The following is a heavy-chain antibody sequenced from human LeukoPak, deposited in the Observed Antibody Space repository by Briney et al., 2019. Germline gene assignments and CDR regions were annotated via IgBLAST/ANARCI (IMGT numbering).Heavy chain of an antibody. Sequence: GASVKVSCKASGGTFSSYAISWVRQAPGQGLEWMGGIIPIFGTANYAQKFQGRVTITADESTSTAYMELSSLRSEDTAVYYCARAKARDCSSTSCYQYYYYYMDVWGKGTTVTVSS. CDR2: IIPIFGTA. CDR3: ARAKARDCSSTSCYQYYYYYMDV. J-gene: IGHJ6*03. V-gene: IGHV1-69*01. CDR1: GGTFSSYA. D-gene: IGHD2-2*01.